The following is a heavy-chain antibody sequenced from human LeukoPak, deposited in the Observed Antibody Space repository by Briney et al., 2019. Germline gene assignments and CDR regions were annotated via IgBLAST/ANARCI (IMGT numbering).Heavy chain of an antibody. J-gene: IGHJ4*02. Sequence: GASVKVSCKASGGTFSSYAISWVRQAPGQGLEWMGRIIPIFGTANYAQKFQGSVTITTDESTSTAYMELSSLRSEDTAVYYCARDRDSSSWYAQFGYWGQGTLVTVSS. CDR1: GGTFSSYA. CDR3: ARDRDSSSWYAQFGY. CDR2: IIPIFGTA. D-gene: IGHD6-13*01. V-gene: IGHV1-69*05.